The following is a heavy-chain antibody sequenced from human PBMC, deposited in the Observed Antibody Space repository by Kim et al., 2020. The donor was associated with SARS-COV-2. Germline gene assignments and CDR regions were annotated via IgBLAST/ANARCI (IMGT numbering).Heavy chain of an antibody. Sequence: ASVKVSCKASGYTFTSYCNSWVRQAPGQGLEWMGWISAYNGNTNYAQKLQGRVTMTTDTSTSTAYMELMSLRSDDTAVYYCARWALTGDYYGSGRDWGQGTLVTVSS. CDR2: ISAYNGNT. CDR1: GYTFTSYC. CDR3: ARWALTGDYYGSGRD. V-gene: IGHV1-18*01. J-gene: IGHJ4*02. D-gene: IGHD3-10*01.